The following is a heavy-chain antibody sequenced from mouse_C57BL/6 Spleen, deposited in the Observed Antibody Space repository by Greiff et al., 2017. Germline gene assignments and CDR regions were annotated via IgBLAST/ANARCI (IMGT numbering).Heavy chain of an antibody. V-gene: IGHV1-26*01. D-gene: IGHD1-1*01. CDR3: ARSGGYYGSSWDY. CDR2: INPNNGGT. CDR1: GYTFTDYY. Sequence: EVQLQQSGPELVKPGASVKISCKASGYTFTDYYMNWVKQSHGKSLEWIGDINPNNGGTSYNQKFKGKATLTVDTSSSTAYMELRSLTSEDSAVYYCARSGGYYGSSWDYWGQGTTLTVSS. J-gene: IGHJ2*01.